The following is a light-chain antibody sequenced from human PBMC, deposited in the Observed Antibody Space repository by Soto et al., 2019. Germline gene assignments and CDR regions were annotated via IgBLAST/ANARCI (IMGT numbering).Light chain of an antibody. CDR3: CSYAGSSTVV. V-gene: IGLV2-23*02. CDR2: DVS. CDR1: RSDVGSHNL. J-gene: IGLJ2*01. Sequence: QSALTQPASVSGSPGQSITISCTGTRSDVGSHNLVSWYQQDPGKAPKLMLYDVSKRPSGVSNRLSGSKSGNTASLSISGLQAEDEADYYCCSYAGSSTVVFGGGTKVTVL.